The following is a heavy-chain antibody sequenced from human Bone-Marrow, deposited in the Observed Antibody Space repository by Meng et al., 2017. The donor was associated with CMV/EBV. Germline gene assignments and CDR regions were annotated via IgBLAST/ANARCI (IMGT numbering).Heavy chain of an antibody. J-gene: IGHJ4*02. D-gene: IGHD3-22*01. CDR1: GYTFTGYY. V-gene: IGHV1-2*02. Sequence: ASVKVSCKASGYTFTGYYMHWVRQAPGQGLEWMGWINPNSGGTNYAQKFQGRVTMTRDTSISTAYMELSRLRSDDTAVYYCARVEIWYDSSGYYLSYWGQGNLVTVSS. CDR2: INPNSGGT. CDR3: ARVEIWYDSSGYYLSY.